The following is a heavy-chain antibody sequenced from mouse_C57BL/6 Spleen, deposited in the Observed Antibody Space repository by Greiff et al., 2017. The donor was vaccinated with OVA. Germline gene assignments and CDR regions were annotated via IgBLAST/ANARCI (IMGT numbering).Heavy chain of an antibody. CDR3: AIITTVVARVYFDY. CDR1: GYTFTSYW. Sequence: VQLQQPGAELVKPGASVKMSCKASGYTFTSYWITWVKQRPGQGLEWIGDIYPGSGSTNYNEKFKSKATLTVDTSSSTAYMQLSSLTSEDSAVYYCAIITTVVARVYFDYWGQGTTLTVSS. V-gene: IGHV1-55*01. CDR2: IYPGSGST. J-gene: IGHJ2*01. D-gene: IGHD1-1*01.